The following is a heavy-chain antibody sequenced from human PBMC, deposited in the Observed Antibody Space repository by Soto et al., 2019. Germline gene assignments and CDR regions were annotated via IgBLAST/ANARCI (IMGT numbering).Heavy chain of an antibody. Sequence: SQTLSLTCAISGDSVSSNSAAWNWIRQSPSRGLEWLGRTYYRSKWYNDYAVSVKSRITINPDTSKNQFSLQLNSVTPEDTAVYYCARAKEYSRPYYYYMDVWGKGTTVTVSS. CDR2: TYYRSKWYN. J-gene: IGHJ6*03. D-gene: IGHD6-6*01. CDR3: ARAKEYSRPYYYYMDV. CDR1: GDSVSSNSAA. V-gene: IGHV6-1*01.